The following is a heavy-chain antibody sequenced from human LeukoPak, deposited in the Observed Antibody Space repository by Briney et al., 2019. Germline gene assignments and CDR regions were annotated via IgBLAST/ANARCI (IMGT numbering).Heavy chain of an antibody. D-gene: IGHD6-13*01. CDR2: SYQSGST. V-gene: IGHV4-38-2*01. Sequence: PSETLSLTCAVSGYSISSGCYRCLIRDPPGEGLEWIGSSYQSGSTYYNPSLKSRVTISVDTSKNQFSLKLRSVTAADTAVYYCARGVAASGWFDYWGQGTLVTVSS. J-gene: IGHJ4*02. CDR3: ARGVAASGWFDY. CDR1: GYSISSGCY.